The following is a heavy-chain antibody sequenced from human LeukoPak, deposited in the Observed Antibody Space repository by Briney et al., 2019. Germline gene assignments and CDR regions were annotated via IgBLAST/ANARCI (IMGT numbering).Heavy chain of an antibody. V-gene: IGHV4-34*01. CDR1: GGSISSYY. J-gene: IGHJ4*02. D-gene: IGHD6-19*01. CDR3: ARLGAVAAVIFDY. CDR2: INHSGST. Sequence: SETLSLTCTVSGGSISSYYWSWIRQPPGKGLEWIGEINHSGSTNYNPSLKSRVTISVDTSKNQFSLKLSSVTAADTAVYYCARLGAVAAVIFDYWGQGTLVTVSS.